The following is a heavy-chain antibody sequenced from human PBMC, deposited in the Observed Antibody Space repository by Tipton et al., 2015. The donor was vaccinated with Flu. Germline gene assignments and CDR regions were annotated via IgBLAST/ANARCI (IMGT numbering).Heavy chain of an antibody. J-gene: IGHJ5*02. CDR1: GHSISNGYY. Sequence: TLSLTCTVSGHSISNGYYWGWIRQPPGKGLEWIGSIYQSGTTYYNPSLKSRVTISVDTSRNQFSLKLSSVTAADTAVYYCAKTYFDSSDSPDRFDPWGQGTLVTVSS. CDR2: IYQSGTT. CDR3: AKTYFDSSDSPDRFDP. V-gene: IGHV4-38-2*02. D-gene: IGHD3-22*01.